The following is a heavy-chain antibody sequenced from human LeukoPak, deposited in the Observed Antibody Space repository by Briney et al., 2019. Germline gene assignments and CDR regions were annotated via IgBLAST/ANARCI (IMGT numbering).Heavy chain of an antibody. CDR1: GGSISSYY. CDR3: AREVYSYGPANINWFDP. D-gene: IGHD5-18*01. V-gene: IGHV4-4*07. Sequence: SETLSHTCTVSGGSISSYYWSWIRQPAGKGLEWIGRIYTSGSTNYNPSPKSRVTMSVDTSKNQFSLKLSSVTAADTAVYYCAREVYSYGPANINWFDPWGQGTLVTVSS. J-gene: IGHJ5*02. CDR2: IYTSGST.